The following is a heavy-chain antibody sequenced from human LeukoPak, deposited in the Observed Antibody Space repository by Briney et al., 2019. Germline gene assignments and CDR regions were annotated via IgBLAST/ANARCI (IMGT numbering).Heavy chain of an antibody. Sequence: HGESLKISCKGSGYSFTSYWIGWVRQMPGKGLEWMGIIYPGDSDTRYSPSFQGQVTISADKSISTAYLQWSSLKASDTAMYYCARLVVVAATCWFDPWGQGTLSPSPQ. CDR3: ARLVVVAATCWFDP. J-gene: IGHJ5*02. D-gene: IGHD2-15*01. CDR1: GYSFTSYW. CDR2: IYPGDSDT. V-gene: IGHV5-51*01.